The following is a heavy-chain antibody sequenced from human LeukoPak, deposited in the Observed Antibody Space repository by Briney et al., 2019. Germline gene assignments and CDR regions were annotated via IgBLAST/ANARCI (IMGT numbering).Heavy chain of an antibody. V-gene: IGHV3-48*01. J-gene: IGHJ6*03. Sequence: PGGSLRLSCAASGFTFNSHSMNWVRQAPGKGLEWVSYISSSSSTIYYADSVKGRFTISRDNAKNSLYLQMSSLRAEDTAVYYCARDEDYYDSNRDYYYFMDVWGKGTTVTVSS. CDR3: ARDEDYYDSNRDYYYFMDV. CDR1: GFTFNSHS. D-gene: IGHD3-22*01. CDR2: ISSSSSTI.